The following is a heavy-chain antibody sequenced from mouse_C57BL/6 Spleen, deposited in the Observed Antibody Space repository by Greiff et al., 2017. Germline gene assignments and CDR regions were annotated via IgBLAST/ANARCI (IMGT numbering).Heavy chain of an antibody. CDR3: ARRGFYYFPVDY. J-gene: IGHJ4*01. D-gene: IGHD1-1*01. CDR1: GYTFTSYC. Sequence: LQLKQPGAELVMPGASVKLSCKASGYTFTSYCMHWVKPRPGQGLEWIGEIDPTDSYTNSNLKFNGNSTLTVDKSSSTAYMQLSSLTSEDSAVYYCARRGFYYFPVDYWGQGTSVTVST. V-gene: IGHV1-69*01. CDR2: IDPTDSYT.